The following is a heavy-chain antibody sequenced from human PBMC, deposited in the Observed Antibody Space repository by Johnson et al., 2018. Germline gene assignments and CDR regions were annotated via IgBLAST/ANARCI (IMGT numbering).Heavy chain of an antibody. D-gene: IGHD4-23*01. Sequence: VQLQESGGGLVQPGGSLRLSCAASGFTFSNSAMSWVRQAPGKGLEWVSAISGSGGSTYYPDSVKGLFTISRDNSKRTLYLRMHSLRAEDTAGYYWAYGGEDAIDVGCQGTMVTGSS. CDR3: AYGGEDAIDV. J-gene: IGHJ3*01. V-gene: IGHV3-23*01. CDR2: ISGSGGST. CDR1: GFTFSNSA.